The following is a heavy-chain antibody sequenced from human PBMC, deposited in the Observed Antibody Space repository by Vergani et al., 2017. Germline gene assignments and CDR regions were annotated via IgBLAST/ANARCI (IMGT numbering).Heavy chain of an antibody. V-gene: IGHV3-23*04. Sequence: DVHLAESGGGFFQPGGSLRLSCTVSGFTFTNYAMNWVRHAPGKGLEWVSTIINTGETYYADSVKGRFTISRDNSKNTVYLQMNSLRAEDTAKYYCAKPLHYCFDTTNCYWGAVDHWGQGTLVTVSS. CDR1: GFTFTNYA. CDR3: AKPLHYCFDTTNCYWGAVDH. CDR2: IINTGET. D-gene: IGHD2-21*01. J-gene: IGHJ4*02.